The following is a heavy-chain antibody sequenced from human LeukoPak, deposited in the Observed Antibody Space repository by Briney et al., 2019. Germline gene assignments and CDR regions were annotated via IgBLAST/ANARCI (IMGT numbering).Heavy chain of an antibody. V-gene: IGHV1-69*05. Sequence: GASVKVSCKASGGTFSSYAISWVRQAPGQGLEWMGRIIPIFGTANYAQKFQGRVTITTDESTSTAYMELSSLRSEDTAVYYCASSSGYYPLLWYWGQGTLVTVSS. CDR3: ASSSGYYPLLWY. CDR1: GGTFSSYA. J-gene: IGHJ4*02. CDR2: IIPIFGTA. D-gene: IGHD3-22*01.